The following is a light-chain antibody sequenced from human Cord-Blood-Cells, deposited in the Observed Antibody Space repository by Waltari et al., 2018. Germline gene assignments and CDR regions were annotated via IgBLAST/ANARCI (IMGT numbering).Light chain of an antibody. V-gene: IGLV2-23*01. Sequence: QSALTQPASVSGSPGQSITISCTGTSSDVGSYNLVSWYQQHPGKAPKLMIYDGSKRPSGVSYPFSGAKSGNTASLTISGLQAEDEADYYCCSYAGSSTWVFGGGTKLTVL. CDR2: DGS. CDR3: CSYAGSSTWV. J-gene: IGLJ3*02. CDR1: SSDVGSYNL.